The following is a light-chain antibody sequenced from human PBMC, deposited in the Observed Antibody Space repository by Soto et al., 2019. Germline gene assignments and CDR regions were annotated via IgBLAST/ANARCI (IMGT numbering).Light chain of an antibody. CDR1: QSVSSN. Sequence: EIVMTQSPATLSVSPGERATLSCRASQSVSSNLAWYQQKPGQAPRLLIYGASTRATGIPARFSGSGSGTEFTLTISSLQSEDFAVYYCQQYNNWPITFGHGTRPEIK. J-gene: IGKJ5*01. CDR2: GAS. V-gene: IGKV3-15*01. CDR3: QQYNNWPIT.